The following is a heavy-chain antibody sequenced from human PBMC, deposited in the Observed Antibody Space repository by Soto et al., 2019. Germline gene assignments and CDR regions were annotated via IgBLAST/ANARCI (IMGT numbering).Heavy chain of an antibody. V-gene: IGHV4-34*01. CDR2: INHSGST. CDR3: ARVYNWNDVGFDWFDP. CDR1: GGSFSGYY. D-gene: IGHD1-1*01. Sequence: SETLSLTCAVYGGSFSGYYWSWIRQPPGKGLEWIGEINHSGSTYYNPSLKSRVTISVDRSKNQFSLKLSSVTAADTAVYYCARVYNWNDVGFDWFDPWGQGTLVTVSS. J-gene: IGHJ5*02.